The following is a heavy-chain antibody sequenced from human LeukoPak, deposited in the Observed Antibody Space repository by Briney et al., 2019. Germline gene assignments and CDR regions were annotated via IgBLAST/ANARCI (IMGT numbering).Heavy chain of an antibody. J-gene: IGHJ6*03. V-gene: IGHV4-34*01. CDR3: ARGRQDVTMIVVVMTAVSYYLDV. CDR1: GGSVSSYY. CDR2: INPCGNT. Sequence: SETLSLTCAVDGGSVSSYYWSCVRHQPEEGRGWIGEINPCGNTKYDPSPKGRVPISADTSKNQSSRELSSVTAADTAVYYCARGRQDVTMIVVVMTAVSYYLDVWGKGTPVT. D-gene: IGHD3-22*01.